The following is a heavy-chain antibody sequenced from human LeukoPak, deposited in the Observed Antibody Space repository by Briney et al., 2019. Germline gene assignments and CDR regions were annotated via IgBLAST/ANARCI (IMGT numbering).Heavy chain of an antibody. J-gene: IGHJ6*02. D-gene: IGHD1-1*01. V-gene: IGHV1-58*01. CDR1: GFTFTSSA. CDR2: IVVGSGNT. CDR3: ARDGSLFGYYYGMDV. Sequence: GTSVKVSCKASGFTFTSSAVQWVRQARGQRLEWIGWIVVGSGNTNSAQKFQGRVTMTSATSTSTVFMELSSLRSEDTAVYYCARDGSLFGYYYGMDVWGQGTTVTVSS.